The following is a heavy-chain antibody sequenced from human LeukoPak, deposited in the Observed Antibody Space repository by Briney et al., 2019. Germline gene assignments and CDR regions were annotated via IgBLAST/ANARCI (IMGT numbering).Heavy chain of an antibody. J-gene: IGHJ4*02. CDR3: AKDGAYDILTGYPDY. Sequence: GRSLRLSCAASGFTFDHYAMHWVRQAPGKGLEWVSGISWNSGSIGYADSVKGRFTISSNNAKNSLYLPMNSLRAEDTALYYCAKDGAYDILTGYPDYWGQGTLVTVSS. CDR1: GFTFDHYA. D-gene: IGHD3-9*01. V-gene: IGHV3-9*01. CDR2: ISWNSGSI.